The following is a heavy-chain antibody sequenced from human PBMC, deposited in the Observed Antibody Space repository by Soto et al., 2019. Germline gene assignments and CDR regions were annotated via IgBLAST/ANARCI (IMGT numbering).Heavy chain of an antibody. CDR3: ARGVPMDV. CDR1: GFTVSSNY. J-gene: IGHJ6*02. CDR2: IYSGGST. Sequence: EVQLVESGGGLVQPGGSLRLSCAASGFTVSSNYMSWVRQAPGKGLERVSVIYSGGSTYYADSVKGRFTISRDNSKNALYLHMNSLRAEDTAVYYCARGVPMDVWGQGTTVTVSS. V-gene: IGHV3-66*01.